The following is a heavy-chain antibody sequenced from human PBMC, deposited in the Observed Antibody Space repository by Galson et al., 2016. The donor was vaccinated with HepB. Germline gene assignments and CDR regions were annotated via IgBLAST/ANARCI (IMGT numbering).Heavy chain of an antibody. D-gene: IGHD2-15*01. CDR1: AYTFNGYF. V-gene: IGHV1-2*02. J-gene: IGHJ5*01. CDR3: ARERISDPNWFDS. CDR2: INPNSGGT. Sequence: SVKVSCKASAYTFNGYFIHWVRQAPGQGLEWMGWINPNSGGTNYAQKFQGRVTMTRDTSISTAYMDLSRLTSGDTAVYYCARERISDPNWFDSWGQGTLVTVSS.